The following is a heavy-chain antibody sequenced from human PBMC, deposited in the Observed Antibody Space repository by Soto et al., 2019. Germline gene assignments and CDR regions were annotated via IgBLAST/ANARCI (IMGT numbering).Heavy chain of an antibody. CDR1: GGSISSFFYY. CDR3: ASARLYGGNIDY. J-gene: IGHJ4*02. V-gene: IGHV4-31*03. D-gene: IGHD4-17*01. CDR2: IYYSGST. Sequence: SDTLSLTCTVSGGSISSFFYYWSWIRQHPGKGLEWIGYIYYSGSTYYNPSLKSRVTISVDTSRNQFSLKLSSVTAADTAVYYCASARLYGGNIDYWGQGTLVTVSS.